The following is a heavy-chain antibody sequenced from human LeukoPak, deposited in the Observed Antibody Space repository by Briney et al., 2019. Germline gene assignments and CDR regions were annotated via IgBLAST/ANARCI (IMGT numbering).Heavy chain of an antibody. CDR3: ARAGHIVSSSWQPGY. CDR2: IYSGGST. CDR1: GFTVSNNY. Sequence: PGGSLRLSCVVSGFTVSNNYMSWVRQAPRRGLEWVSLIYSGGSTYYADSVKGRFTISRDNSKNTLYLQMNSLRAEDTAVYYCARAGHIVSSSWQPGYWGQGTLVTVSS. D-gene: IGHD6-13*01. V-gene: IGHV3-66*02. J-gene: IGHJ4*02.